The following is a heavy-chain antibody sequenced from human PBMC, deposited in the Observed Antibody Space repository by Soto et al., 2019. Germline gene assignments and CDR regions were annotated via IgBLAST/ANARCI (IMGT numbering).Heavy chain of an antibody. V-gene: IGHV1-3*01. CDR1: GYTFTDHA. CDR2: INGGSGST. D-gene: IGHD6-19*01. J-gene: IGHJ4*02. Sequence: ASVPVSCKASGYTFTDHAIHLVRLAPGQRLEWMGWINGGSGSTRYSQTFQDRLTFTRDTSATTAYMELNSLRSEDTAMYYCAHSSGWYALDYWGQGTLVTVSS. CDR3: AHSSGWYALDY.